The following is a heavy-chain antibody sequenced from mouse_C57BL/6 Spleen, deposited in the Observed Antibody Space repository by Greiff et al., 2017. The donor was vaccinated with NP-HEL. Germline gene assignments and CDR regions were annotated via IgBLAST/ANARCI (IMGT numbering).Heavy chain of an antibody. V-gene: IGHV5-17*01. Sequence: EVKVVESGGGLVKPGGSLKLSCAASGFTFSDYGMHWVRQAPEKGLEWVAYISSGSSTIYYADTVKGRFTISRDNAKNTLFLQMTSLRSEDTAMYYCARPLYRGYFDYWGQGTTLTVSS. J-gene: IGHJ2*01. D-gene: IGHD2-12*01. CDR3: ARPLYRGYFDY. CDR1: GFTFSDYG. CDR2: ISSGSSTI.